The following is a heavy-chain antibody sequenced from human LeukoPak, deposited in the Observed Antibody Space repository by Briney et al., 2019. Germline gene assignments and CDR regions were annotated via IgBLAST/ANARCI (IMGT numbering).Heavy chain of an antibody. J-gene: IGHJ4*02. D-gene: IGHD6-19*01. Sequence: GGSLRLSCAASGFTFSSYGMHWVRQAPGKGLEWVAVISYDGSNKYYADSVKGRFTISRDNSKNTLYLQMNSLRAEDTAVYYCAKVQQWLVLVSPIDHWGQGTLVTVSS. CDR1: GFTFSSYG. CDR2: ISYDGSNK. CDR3: AKVQQWLVLVSPIDH. V-gene: IGHV3-30*18.